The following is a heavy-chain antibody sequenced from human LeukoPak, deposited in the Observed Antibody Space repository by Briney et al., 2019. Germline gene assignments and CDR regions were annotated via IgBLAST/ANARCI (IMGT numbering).Heavy chain of an antibody. J-gene: IGHJ4*02. CDR1: GFTFSSYW. CDR2: IKEDGSEK. Sequence: GGSLRPSCAASGFTFSSYWMSWVRQAPGKGLEWVASIKEDGSEKYHVDSVKGRFTISRDNAKSSLYLQMSSLRAEDTAVYYCATGRNLFRYWGQGTLVTVSS. CDR3: ATGRNLFRY. D-gene: IGHD2/OR15-2a*01. V-gene: IGHV3-7*05.